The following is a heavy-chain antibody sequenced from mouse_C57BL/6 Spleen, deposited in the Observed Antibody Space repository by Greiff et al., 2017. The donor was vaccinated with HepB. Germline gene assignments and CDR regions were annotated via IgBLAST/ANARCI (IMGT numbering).Heavy chain of an antibody. CDR3: ARSRGSSYWYFDV. V-gene: IGHV1-52*01. CDR1: GYTFTSYW. J-gene: IGHJ1*03. Sequence: QVQLQQRGAELVRPGSSVKLSCKASGYTFTSYWMHWVKQRPIQGLEWIGNIDPSDSETHYNQKFKDKATLTVDKSSSTAYMQLSSLTSEDSAVYYCARSRGSSYWYFDVWGTGTTVTVSS. D-gene: IGHD1-1*01. CDR2: IDPSDSET.